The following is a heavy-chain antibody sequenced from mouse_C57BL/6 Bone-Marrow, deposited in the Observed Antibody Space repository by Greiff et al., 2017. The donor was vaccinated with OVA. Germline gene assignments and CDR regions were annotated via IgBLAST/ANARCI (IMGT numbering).Heavy chain of an antibody. CDR3: ARDQGCHRDY. Sequence: EVQLVESGGGLVKPGGSLKLSCAASGFTFSSYAMSWVRQTPEKRLEWVATISAGGSYTYYPDNVKGRFTISRDNAKNNLYLQMRHLKSEDTAMYYCARDQGCHRDYWGQGTTLTVSS. CDR2: ISAGGSYT. J-gene: IGHJ2*01. D-gene: IGHD6-1*01. CDR1: GFTFSSYA. V-gene: IGHV5-4*01.